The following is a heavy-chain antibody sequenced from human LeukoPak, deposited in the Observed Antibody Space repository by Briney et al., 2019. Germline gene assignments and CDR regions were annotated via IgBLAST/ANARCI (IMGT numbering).Heavy chain of an antibody. CDR2: ISDSGGST. D-gene: IGHD1-7*01. J-gene: IGHJ1*01. Sequence: GGSLRLSCAASGFTFSSYAMHCVRQSPGKGLEWVASISDSGGSTYYADSVKGRFTISRDDSKNTLYLQMNSLRAEDTAVYYCAKDYTGNSEYFQHWGQGTLVTVSS. CDR1: GFTFSSYA. CDR3: AKDYTGNSEYFQH. V-gene: IGHV3-23*01.